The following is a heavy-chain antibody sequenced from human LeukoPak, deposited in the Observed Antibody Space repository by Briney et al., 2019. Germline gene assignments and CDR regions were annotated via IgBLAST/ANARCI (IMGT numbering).Heavy chain of an antibody. V-gene: IGHV4-59*01. Sequence: PSETLSLTCTVSGGSISSSYWSWIRQPPGKGLEWIGYISYSGSTNCNPSLRSRVTISVDTSKNQFSLKLTSVTAADTAVYYCARGRSGGLVTLDYWGQGTLVTVSS. CDR3: ARGRSGGLVTLDY. D-gene: IGHD2-21*02. CDR2: ISYSGST. CDR1: GGSISSSY. J-gene: IGHJ4*02.